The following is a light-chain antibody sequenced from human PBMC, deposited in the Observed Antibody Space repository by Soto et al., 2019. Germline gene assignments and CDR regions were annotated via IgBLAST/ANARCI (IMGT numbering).Light chain of an antibody. CDR1: QSLRTN. J-gene: IGKJ5*01. CDR3: KQYNKWPPIT. CDR2: DAS. V-gene: IGKV3-15*01. Sequence: EIVMTQSPATLSVSPGERANLSCRASQSLRTNLAWYQQRHGQAPRLLIYDASTRAPGIAARFTGSGSGTEFNPTISSLTSEDVSVYYCKQYNKWPPITFGQGTRLDIK.